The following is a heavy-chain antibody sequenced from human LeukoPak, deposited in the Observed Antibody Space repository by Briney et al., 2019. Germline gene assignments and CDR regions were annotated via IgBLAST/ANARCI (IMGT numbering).Heavy chain of an antibody. Sequence: GGSLRLSCAASGFTFSSYSMNWVRQAPGKGLEWVSSISSSSSYIYYADSVKGRFTISRDNSKNTLYLQMNSLRAEDTAVHYCARLGWLYGSGSMNWFDPWGQGTLVTVST. CDR1: GFTFSSYS. V-gene: IGHV3-21*01. D-gene: IGHD3-10*01. J-gene: IGHJ5*02. CDR2: ISSSSSYI. CDR3: ARLGWLYGSGSMNWFDP.